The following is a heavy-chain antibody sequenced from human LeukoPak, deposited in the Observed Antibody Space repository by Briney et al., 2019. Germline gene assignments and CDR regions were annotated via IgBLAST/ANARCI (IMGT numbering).Heavy chain of an antibody. J-gene: IGHJ4*02. CDR1: GFTFSSYG. D-gene: IGHD6-19*01. V-gene: IGHV3-33*06. Sequence: GGSLRLSCAASGFTFSSYGMHWVRQAPGKGLEWVAVIWYDGSNKYYADSVKGRFTISRDNSKNTLYLQMNSLRAEDTAVYYCVKDLVPGYSSGWYPRPDYWGQGALVTVSS. CDR3: VKDLVPGYSSGWYPRPDY. CDR2: IWYDGSNK.